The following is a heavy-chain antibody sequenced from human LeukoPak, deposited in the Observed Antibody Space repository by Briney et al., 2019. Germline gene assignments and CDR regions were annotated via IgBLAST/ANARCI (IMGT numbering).Heavy chain of an antibody. Sequence: SETLSLTCTVSGGSISSYYWSWIRQPPGKGLEWIGYIYYSGSTNYNPSLTSRVAISVDTSKNQFSLKLSSVTAADTAVYYCGAYDILTDAFDIWGQGTMVTVSS. CDR3: GAYDILTDAFDI. V-gene: IGHV4-59*08. D-gene: IGHD3-9*01. J-gene: IGHJ3*02. CDR2: IYYSGST. CDR1: GGSISSYY.